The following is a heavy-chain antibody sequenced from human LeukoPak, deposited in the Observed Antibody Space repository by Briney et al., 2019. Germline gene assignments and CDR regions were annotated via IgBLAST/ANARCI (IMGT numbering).Heavy chain of an antibody. CDR1: GVTFNSYA. CDR3: ARGNWGSRAFDI. J-gene: IGHJ3*02. Sequence: GGSLRLSCAASGVTFNSYAMHWVRQAPGKGLEWVAVISYDGSNKYYADSVKGRFTISRDNSKNTLYLQMNSLRAEDTAVYYCARGNWGSRAFDIWGQGTMVTVSS. V-gene: IGHV3-30*04. CDR2: ISYDGSNK. D-gene: IGHD7-27*01.